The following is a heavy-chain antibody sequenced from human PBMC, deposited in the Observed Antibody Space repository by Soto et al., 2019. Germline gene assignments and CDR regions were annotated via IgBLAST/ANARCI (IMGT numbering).Heavy chain of an antibody. D-gene: IGHD3-22*01. CDR3: ARATTSYYDSSGYYYETLRAAYYYGMDV. CDR2: INPSGGST. J-gene: IGHJ6*02. Sequence: GGSLRLSCAASGFTFSSYGMHWVRQAPGQGLEWMGIINPSGGSTSYAQKFQGRVTMTRDTSTSTVYMELSSLRSEDTAVYYCARATTSYYDSSGYYYETLRAAYYYGMDVWGQGTTVTVSS. CDR1: GFTFSSYG. V-gene: IGHV1-46*01.